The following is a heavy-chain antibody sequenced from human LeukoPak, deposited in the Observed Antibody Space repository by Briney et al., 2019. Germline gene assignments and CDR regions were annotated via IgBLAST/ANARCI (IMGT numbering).Heavy chain of an antibody. CDR3: ARARWVAGIVSFDY. Sequence: SQTLSLTCAISGDSVSSNSAAWNWIRQSPSRGLEWLGRTYYRSKWYSDYAVSVKSRTTINPDTSKNQFSLQLNSVTPEDTAVYYCARARWVAGIVSFDYWGQGTLVTVSS. CDR2: TYYRSKWYS. D-gene: IGHD6-19*01. J-gene: IGHJ4*02. V-gene: IGHV6-1*01. CDR1: GDSVSSNSAA.